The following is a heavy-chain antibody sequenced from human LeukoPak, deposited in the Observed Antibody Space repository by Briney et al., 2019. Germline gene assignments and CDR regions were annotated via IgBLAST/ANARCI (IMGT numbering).Heavy chain of an antibody. CDR1: GFTFSSYA. CDR2: ISGSGGST. CDR3: AKVTGNCSRTSCLYFDY. D-gene: IGHD2-2*01. J-gene: IGHJ4*02. Sequence: GGSLRLSCASSGFTFSSYAMIWVRQAPGKGLEWVSAISGSGGSTYYADSVNGRFTNSRDNSKNALYLQRHSLRVEDTAVYYGAKVTGNCSRTSCLYFDYWGQGTLVTVSS. V-gene: IGHV3-23*01.